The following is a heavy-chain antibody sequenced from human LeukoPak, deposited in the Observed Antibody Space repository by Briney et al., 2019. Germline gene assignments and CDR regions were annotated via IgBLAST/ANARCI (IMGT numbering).Heavy chain of an antibody. CDR1: GFTFSSYG. J-gene: IGHJ5*02. CDR3: ARGIDA. CDR2: LTYSGGST. V-gene: IGHV3-23*01. Sequence: GGSLRLSCAASGFTFSSYGLSWVRQAPGMGLEWVSALTYSGGSTYYAASVKGRFTISRDNAKNSLYLQMNSLRAEDTAVYYCARGIDAWGQGTLVTVSS. D-gene: IGHD3-16*01.